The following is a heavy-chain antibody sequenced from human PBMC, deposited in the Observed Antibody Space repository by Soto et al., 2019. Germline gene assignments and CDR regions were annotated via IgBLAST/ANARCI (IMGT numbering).Heavy chain of an antibody. CDR1: GFTFNMYW. CDR3: IRDRTTITLFDY. D-gene: IGHD4-4*01. V-gene: IGHV3-74*01. CDR2: VSTDGTTT. Sequence: GGSLRLSCAASGFTFNMYWMHWVRQAPGKGLEWISRVSTDGTTTGYADSVRGRLTVSRDNAKNTLYLQMNSLRVEDTAVYYCIRDRTTITLFDYWGQGALVNVSS. J-gene: IGHJ4*02.